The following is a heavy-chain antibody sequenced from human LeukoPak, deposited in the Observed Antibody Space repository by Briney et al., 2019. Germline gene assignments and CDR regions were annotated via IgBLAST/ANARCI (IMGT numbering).Heavy chain of an antibody. CDR2: IYPGDSDT. CDR3: ARMITFGGAYYFDY. Sequence: GESLKISCKGSGYIFTNYWIGWVRQMPGKGLGWMGTIYPGDSDTRYSPSFQGQATISADKSINTAYLQWSSLKASDTAMYYCARMITFGGAYYFDYWGQGTLVTVSS. V-gene: IGHV5-51*01. J-gene: IGHJ4*02. D-gene: IGHD3-16*01. CDR1: GYIFTNYW.